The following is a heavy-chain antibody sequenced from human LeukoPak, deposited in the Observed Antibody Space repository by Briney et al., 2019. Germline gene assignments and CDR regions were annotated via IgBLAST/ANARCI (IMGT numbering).Heavy chain of an antibody. CDR1: GFSVRTTY. CDR3: ARERDRGLDY. D-gene: IGHD3-10*01. CDR2: LYTGGGT. Sequence: PGGSLRLSCAASGFSVRTTYMSWVRQAPGKGLEWVSVLYTGGGTDHADSVKGRFTISRDNSKNTLYLQMNSLRAEDTAVYYCARERDRGLDYWGQGTLVTVSS. J-gene: IGHJ4*02. V-gene: IGHV3-53*05.